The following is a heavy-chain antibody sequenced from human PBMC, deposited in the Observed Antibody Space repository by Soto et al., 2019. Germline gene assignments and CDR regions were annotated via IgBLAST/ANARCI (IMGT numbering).Heavy chain of an antibody. V-gene: IGHV3-15*01. CDR2: VKSKGDGETK. CDR3: TTDPRD. CDR1: GFTFSHYW. J-gene: IGHJ4*02. Sequence: PGGSLRLSCACSGFTFSHYWMSWVRQAPGKGLEWIGRVKSKGDGETKDYAAPLQGRFTISRDDSKNMVYLQMNSLTIEDTGVYFCTTDPRDWGQGTQVTVSS.